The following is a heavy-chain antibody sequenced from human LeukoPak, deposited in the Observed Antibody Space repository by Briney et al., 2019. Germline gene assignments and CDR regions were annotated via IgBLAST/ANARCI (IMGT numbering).Heavy chain of an antibody. D-gene: IGHD3-10*01. CDR1: GFTFSSYS. V-gene: IGHV3-23*01. J-gene: IGHJ4*02. CDR2: ISGSGGST. Sequence: PGGSLRLSCAASGFTFSSYSMNWVRQAPGKGLEWVSAISGSGGSTYYADSVKGRFTISRDNSKNTLYLQMNSLRAEDTAVYYCAKAIWFGESVFDYWGQGTLVTVSS. CDR3: AKAIWFGESVFDY.